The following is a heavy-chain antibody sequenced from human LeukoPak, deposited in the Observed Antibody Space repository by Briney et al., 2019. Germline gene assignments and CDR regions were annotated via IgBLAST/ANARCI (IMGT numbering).Heavy chain of an antibody. V-gene: IGHV3-30*02. J-gene: IGHJ4*02. CDR1: GFTFSSYG. CDR2: IRYDGSNK. CDR3: AKDFAPYYYDSSGYYFDY. D-gene: IGHD3-22*01. Sequence: GRSLRLSCAASGFTFSSYGMHWVRQAPGKGLEWVAFIRYDGSNKYYADSVKGRFTISRDNSKNTLYLQMNSLRAEDTAVYYCAKDFAPYYYDSSGYYFDYWGQGTLVTVSS.